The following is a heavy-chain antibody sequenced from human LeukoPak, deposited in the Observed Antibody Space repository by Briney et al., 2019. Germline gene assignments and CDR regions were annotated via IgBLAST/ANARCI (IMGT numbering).Heavy chain of an antibody. CDR1: GFTFSSYW. V-gene: IGHV3-74*01. CDR2: INSDGSST. Sequence: GGSLRLSCAASGFTFSSYWMHWVRQAPGKGLVWVARINSDGSSTNYADSVRGRFTISGDNAKNTLWLQMNSLRAEDTAVYYCARGGVTAGLDYWGQGTLVTVSS. J-gene: IGHJ4*02. CDR3: ARGGVTAGLDY. D-gene: IGHD2-2*01.